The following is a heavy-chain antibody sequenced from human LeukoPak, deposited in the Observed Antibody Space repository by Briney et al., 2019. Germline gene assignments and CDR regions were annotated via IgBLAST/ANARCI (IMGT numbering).Heavy chain of an antibody. CDR3: ARKKMDYDYVWGSYREVFDY. J-gene: IGHJ4*02. CDR2: IYYSGST. D-gene: IGHD3-16*02. CDR1: GGSISSSSYY. V-gene: IGHV4-39*07. Sequence: SETLSLTCTVSGGSISSSSYYWGWIRQPPGKGLEWIGSIYYSGSTYYNPSLKSRVTISVDTSKNQFSLELSSVTAADTAVYYCARKKMDYDYVWGSYREVFDYWGQGTLVTVSS.